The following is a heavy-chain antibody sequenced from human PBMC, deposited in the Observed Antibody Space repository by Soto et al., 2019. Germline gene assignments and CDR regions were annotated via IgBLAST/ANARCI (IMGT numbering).Heavy chain of an antibody. J-gene: IGHJ4*02. D-gene: IGHD6-13*01. V-gene: IGHV3-7*01. Sequence: PGGSLSLSCAASGFPFNSYWMSWVRQAPGKGLEWVANIKQDGSEKNYVDSVKGRFTISRDNAKNSLYLQMNSLRAEDTAVYYCARDWDYGSSWYPSDYWGQGTLVTVSS. CDR1: GFPFNSYW. CDR3: ARDWDYGSSWYPSDY. CDR2: IKQDGSEK.